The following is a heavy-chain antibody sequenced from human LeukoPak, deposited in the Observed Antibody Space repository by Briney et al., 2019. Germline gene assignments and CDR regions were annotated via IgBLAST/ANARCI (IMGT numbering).Heavy chain of an antibody. CDR1: SGSVSSGSYY. CDR2: IRYSGST. Sequence: SETLSLTCTVSSGSVSSGSYYWSWIRQPPGKGLEWIAYIRYSGSTDYNPSLKSRVTISVDTSKNQFSLKLSSVTAADTAVYYCARDYGDYIGGYFDYWGQGALVTVSS. D-gene: IGHD4-17*01. V-gene: IGHV4-61*01. CDR3: ARDYGDYIGGYFDY. J-gene: IGHJ4*02.